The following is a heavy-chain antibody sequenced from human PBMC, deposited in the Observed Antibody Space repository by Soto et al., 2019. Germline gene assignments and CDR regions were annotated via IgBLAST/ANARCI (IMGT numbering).Heavy chain of an antibody. CDR2: IIPILGIA. J-gene: IGHJ5*02. V-gene: IGHV1-69*08. Sequence: QVQLVQSGAEVKKPGSSVKVSCKASGGTFSSYTISWVRQAPGQGLEWMGRIIPILGIANYAQKFQGRATITADKSTSTAYMELSSLRSEDTAVYYCARDATLNWFDPWGQGTLVTVSS. CDR3: ARDATLNWFDP. CDR1: GGTFSSYT.